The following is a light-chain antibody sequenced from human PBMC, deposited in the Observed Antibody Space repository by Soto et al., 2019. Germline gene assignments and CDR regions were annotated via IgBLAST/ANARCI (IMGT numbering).Light chain of an antibody. CDR3: QQLKSDPST. CDR1: QRIXSSY. V-gene: IGKV3-15*01. J-gene: IGKJ5*01. Sequence: IVMTQSPATLSVSPGESATLSCRASQRIXSSYLAGDHQKPGQAPGLLXDGASTRATGSPARLSGSGSGTEFTLTISRLQPEDFANYYCQQLKSDPSTFGQGTRLEIK. CDR2: GAS.